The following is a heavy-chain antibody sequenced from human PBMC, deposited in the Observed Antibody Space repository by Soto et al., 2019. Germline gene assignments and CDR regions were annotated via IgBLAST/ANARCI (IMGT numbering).Heavy chain of an antibody. Sequence: SETLSLTCAVFGGSFSDYYWTWIRQPPGKGLEWIGYIYYSGSTNYNPSLKSRVTISVDTSKNQFSLKLSSVTAADTAVYYCARDNRHYYYNMDVWGKGTTVTVSS. CDR2: IYYSGST. V-gene: IGHV4-59*01. CDR3: ARDNRHYYYNMDV. CDR1: GGSFSDYY. J-gene: IGHJ6*03.